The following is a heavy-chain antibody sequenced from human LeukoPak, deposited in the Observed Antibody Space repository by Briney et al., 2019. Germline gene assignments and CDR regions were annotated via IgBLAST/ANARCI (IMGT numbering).Heavy chain of an antibody. J-gene: IGHJ1*01. CDR2: MNPNSGNT. CDR1: GYTFTSYD. V-gene: IGHV1-8*03. CDR3: AKGPGAAVGKRYIQH. D-gene: IGHD6-13*01. Sequence: GASVKVSCKASGYTFTSYDINWARQATGQGLEWMGWMNPNSGNTGYAQKFQGRVTITRNTSISTAYMELSSLRSEDTALYYCAKGPGAAVGKRYIQHWGQGTLVTVSS.